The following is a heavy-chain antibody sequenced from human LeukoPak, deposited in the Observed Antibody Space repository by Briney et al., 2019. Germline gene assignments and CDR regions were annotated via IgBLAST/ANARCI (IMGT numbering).Heavy chain of an antibody. CDR2: INPNSGGT. J-gene: IGHJ4*02. CDR1: GYTFTGYY. CDR3: ARGLIAAAGHLHY. V-gene: IGHV1-2*06. D-gene: IGHD6-13*01. Sequence: GASVKVSCKASGYTFTGYYMHWVRQAPGQGLEWMGRINPNSGGTNYAQKFQGGVTMTRDTSICTAYMELSRLRSDDTAVYYCARGLIAAAGHLHYWGQGTLVTVSS.